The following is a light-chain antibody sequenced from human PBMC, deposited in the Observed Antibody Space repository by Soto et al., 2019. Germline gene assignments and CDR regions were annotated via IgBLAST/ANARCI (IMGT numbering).Light chain of an antibody. V-gene: IGKV3-20*01. CDR2: GAS. CDR3: QQYCSSPPYT. CDR1: QSVSSSY. Sequence: EIVLTQSPGTLYLSPEERATLSCRASQSVSSSYLAWYQQKPGQAPRLLLYGASSRATGIPDRFSGSGSGTEFTLTISRLEPEDFAVYYCQQYCSSPPYTVGQGTKLEIK. J-gene: IGKJ2*01.